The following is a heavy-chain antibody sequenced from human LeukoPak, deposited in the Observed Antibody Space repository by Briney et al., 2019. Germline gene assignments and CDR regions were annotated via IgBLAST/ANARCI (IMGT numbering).Heavy chain of an antibody. CDR2: INHSGST. V-gene: IGHV4-34*01. CDR1: GGSFSGYY. J-gene: IGHJ6*02. D-gene: IGHD3-10*01. Sequence: SETLSLTCAVYGGSFSGYYWSWIRQPPGKGLEWIGEINHSGSTNYNPSLKSRVTISVDTSKNQFSLKLSSVTAADTAVYYCARVRITMVRGVITHYYYYGMDVWGQGTTVTVSS. CDR3: ARVRITMVRGVITHYYYYGMDV.